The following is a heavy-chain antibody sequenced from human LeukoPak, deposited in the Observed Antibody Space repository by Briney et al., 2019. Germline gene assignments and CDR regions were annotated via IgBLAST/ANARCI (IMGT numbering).Heavy chain of an antibody. CDR3: ALMIVVVPWGFDP. Sequence: GGSLRLSCAASGFTFSSYWMHWIRQAPGKGLVWVSRINSDGSSTSYADSVKGRFTISRDNAKNTLYLQMNSLRAEDTAVYYCALMIVVVPWGFDPWGQGTLVTVSS. V-gene: IGHV3-74*01. D-gene: IGHD3-22*01. CDR2: INSDGSST. J-gene: IGHJ5*02. CDR1: GFTFSSYW.